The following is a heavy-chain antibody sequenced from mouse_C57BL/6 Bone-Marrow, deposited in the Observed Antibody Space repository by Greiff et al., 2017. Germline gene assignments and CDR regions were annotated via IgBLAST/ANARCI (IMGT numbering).Heavy chain of an antibody. D-gene: IGHD1-2*01. CDR2: ISGGGGNT. Sequence: DVMLVESGGGLVKPGGSLKLSCAASGFTFSSYTMSWVRQTPEKRLEWVATISGGGGNTYYPDSVKGRFTISRDNAKNTLYLQLSSLRSDDTAVYYCARQGPTAHYYAMDYWGQGTSVTVSS. CDR3: ARQGPTAHYYAMDY. CDR1: GFTFSSYT. V-gene: IGHV5-9*01. J-gene: IGHJ4*01.